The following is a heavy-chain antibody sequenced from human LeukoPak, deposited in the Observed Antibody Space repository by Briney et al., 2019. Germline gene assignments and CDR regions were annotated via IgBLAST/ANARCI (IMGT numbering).Heavy chain of an antibody. Sequence: GGSLRLSCAASGFTFSNYGMNWVRQAPGKGLEWVSFTDTSGRYVYYGDSVKGRFTISRDNAKNLLFLQMNGLRAEDTALYYCARGRSITLLRGVAMSDGFDIWGRGAMVAVSS. J-gene: IGHJ3*02. D-gene: IGHD3-10*01. V-gene: IGHV3-21*06. CDR1: GFTFSNYG. CDR3: ARGRSITLLRGVAMSDGFDI. CDR2: TDTSGRYV.